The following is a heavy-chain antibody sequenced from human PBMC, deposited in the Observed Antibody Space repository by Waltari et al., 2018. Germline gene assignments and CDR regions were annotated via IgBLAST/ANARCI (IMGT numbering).Heavy chain of an antibody. V-gene: IGHV4-61*02. D-gene: IGHD4-4*01. CDR2: IYTSGST. CDR1: SGSISSGSYY. J-gene: IGHJ6*02. CDR3: ARGNSNYAEKYYYYGMDV. Sequence: QVQLQESGPGLVKPSQTLSLTCTVSSGSISSGSYYWSWIRQPAGKGLEWIGRIYTSGSTNYNPSLKSRVTISVDTSKNQFSLKLSSVTAADTAVYYCARGNSNYAEKYYYYGMDVWGQGTTVTVSS.